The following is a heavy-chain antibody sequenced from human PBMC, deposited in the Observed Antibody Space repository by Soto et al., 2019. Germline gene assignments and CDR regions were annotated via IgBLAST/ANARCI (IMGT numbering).Heavy chain of an antibody. CDR1: GGSISSSSYY. CDR3: ARLTYDFWSGYYLSWFDP. D-gene: IGHD3-3*01. Sequence: SETLSLTCTVSGGSISSSSYYWGWMRQPPGKGLEWIGSSYYSGSTYYNPSLKSRVTISVDTSKNQFSLKLSSVTAADTAVYYRARLTYDFWSGYYLSWFDPWGQGTLVTVSS. J-gene: IGHJ5*02. V-gene: IGHV4-39*01. CDR2: SYYSGST.